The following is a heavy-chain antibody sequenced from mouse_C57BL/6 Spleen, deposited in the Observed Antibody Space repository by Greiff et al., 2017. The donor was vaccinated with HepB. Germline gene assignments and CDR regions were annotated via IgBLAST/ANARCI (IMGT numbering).Heavy chain of an antibody. CDR1: GYAFSSSW. CDR2: IYPGDGDT. V-gene: IGHV1-82*01. D-gene: IGHD3-2*02. Sequence: VHLVESGPELVKPGASVKISCKASGYAFSSSWMNWVKQRPGKGLEWIGRIYPGDGDTNYNGKFKGKATLTADKSSSTAYMQLSSLTSEDSAVYFCARETAQVSHFDYWGQGTTLTVSS. CDR3: ARETAQVSHFDY. J-gene: IGHJ2*01.